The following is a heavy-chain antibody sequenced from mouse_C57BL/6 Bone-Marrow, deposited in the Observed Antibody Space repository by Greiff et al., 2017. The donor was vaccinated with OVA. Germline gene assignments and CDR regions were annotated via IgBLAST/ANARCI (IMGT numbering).Heavy chain of an antibody. CDR3: ARGDSSGYEGFAY. Sequence: QVQLQQPGAELVKPGASVKMSCKASGYTFTSYWITWVKQRPGQGLEWIGDIYPGSGSTNYNEKFKSKATLTVDTSSSTAYMQLSSLTSEDSAVDYCARGDSSGYEGFAYWGQGTLVTVSA. V-gene: IGHV1-55*01. D-gene: IGHD3-2*02. J-gene: IGHJ3*01. CDR2: IYPGSGST. CDR1: GYTFTSYW.